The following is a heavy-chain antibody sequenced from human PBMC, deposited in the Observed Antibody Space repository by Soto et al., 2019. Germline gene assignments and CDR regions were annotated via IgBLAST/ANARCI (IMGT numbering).Heavy chain of an antibody. D-gene: IGHD3-3*01. J-gene: IGHJ6*02. CDR3: AKDIKGRYYDFWSGSTGWHGMDV. CDR1: GFTFSSYA. CDR2: ISGSGGST. Sequence: GGSLRLSCAASGFTFSSYAMSWVRQARGKRLGWVSSISGSGGSTYYADSVKGRFTISRDNSKNTLYLPMNSLRAEDTAVYYCAKDIKGRYYDFWSGSTGWHGMDVWGQGTTVTVSS. V-gene: IGHV3-23*01.